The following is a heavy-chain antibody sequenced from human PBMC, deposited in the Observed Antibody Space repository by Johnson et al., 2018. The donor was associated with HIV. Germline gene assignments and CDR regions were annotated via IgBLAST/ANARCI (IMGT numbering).Heavy chain of an antibody. Sequence: VQLVESGGGVVRPGGSLRLSCAASGFTFDDYGMSWVRQAPGKGLEWVSGINWNGGSTGYADSVKVRFTISRDNAKNSLYLQMNSLRAEDTALYYCARGGDIVLVVYAMGHDAFDIWGQGTMVTVSS. CDR3: ARGGDIVLVVYAMGHDAFDI. V-gene: IGHV3-20*04. D-gene: IGHD2-8*02. J-gene: IGHJ3*02. CDR2: INWNGGST. CDR1: GFTFDDYG.